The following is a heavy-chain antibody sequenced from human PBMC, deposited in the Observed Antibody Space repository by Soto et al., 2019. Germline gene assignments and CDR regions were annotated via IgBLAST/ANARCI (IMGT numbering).Heavy chain of an antibody. CDR3: AREGVPAAKKHYYYCYLDV. J-gene: IGHJ6*03. Sequence: QVQLVESGGGLVKPGGSLRLSCAASGFTFSDYYMSWIRQAPGKGLEWVSYISSGGSLIYYADSVRGRFTISRDNAKNSQYLKRNSLRAEDTAVYYCAREGVPAAKKHYYYCYLDVWGKGATVTVFS. CDR2: ISSGGSLI. V-gene: IGHV3-11*01. CDR1: GFTFSDYY. D-gene: IGHD2-2*01.